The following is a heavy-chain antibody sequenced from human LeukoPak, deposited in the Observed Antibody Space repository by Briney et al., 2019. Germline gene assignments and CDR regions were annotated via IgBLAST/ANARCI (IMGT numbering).Heavy chain of an antibody. V-gene: IGHV1-2*02. CDR3: ARDIGWYSGYDFDY. CDR2: INPNSGGT. D-gene: IGHD5-12*01. J-gene: IGHJ4*02. CDR1: GYTFTGYY. Sequence: ASLKVSCKASGYTFTGYYMHWVRQAPGQGLEWMGWINPNSGGTNYAQKFQGRVTMTRDTSISTAYMELSRLRSDDTAVYYCARDIGWYSGYDFDYWGQGTLVTVSS.